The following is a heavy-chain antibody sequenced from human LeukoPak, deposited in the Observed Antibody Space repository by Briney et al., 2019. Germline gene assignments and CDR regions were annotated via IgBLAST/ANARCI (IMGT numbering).Heavy chain of an antibody. V-gene: IGHV3-23*01. J-gene: IGHJ4*02. D-gene: IGHD6-19*01. Sequence: PGGSLRLSCAASGFTFSSYAMSWVRQAPGRGLEWVSAISGSGGSTYYADSVKGRFTISRDNSKNTLYLQMNSLRAEDTAVYYCAKDLGIAVAGTGLFDYWGQGTLVTVSP. CDR2: ISGSGGST. CDR1: GFTFSSYA. CDR3: AKDLGIAVAGTGLFDY.